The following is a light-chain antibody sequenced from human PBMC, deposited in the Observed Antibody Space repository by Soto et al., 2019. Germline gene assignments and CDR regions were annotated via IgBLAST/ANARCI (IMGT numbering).Light chain of an antibody. V-gene: IGLV4-69*01. Sequence: QALVTQSPSASASLGASVKLTCTLSSGHSTYAIAWHQQQSGKGPRFLMKINYDGTHSKGDGFYDRFSGSSSGAERHLTIYSLQSEDEADYYCQSLGTGIQVFGGGTKVTVL. CDR3: QSLGTGIQV. CDR1: SGHSTYA. J-gene: IGLJ3*02. CDR2: INYDGTH.